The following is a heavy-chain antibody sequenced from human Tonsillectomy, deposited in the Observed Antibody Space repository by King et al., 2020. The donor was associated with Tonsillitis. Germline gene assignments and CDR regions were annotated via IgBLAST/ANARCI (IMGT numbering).Heavy chain of an antibody. Sequence: QLVQSGAEVKKPGSSVTVSCKASGGTFSGYAITWVRQAPGQGLEWMGGTIPIFYTANYAQKFQGRVTITADESSSTAYMELTTLSSEDTAVYYCARSQYYCRRSSCYFSPDLEQQPDYWGQGTLVTVSS. CDR3: ARSQYYCRRSSCYFSPDLEQQPDY. D-gene: IGHD2-2*01. V-gene: IGHV1-69*01. CDR2: TIPIFYTA. J-gene: IGHJ4*02. CDR1: GGTFSGYA.